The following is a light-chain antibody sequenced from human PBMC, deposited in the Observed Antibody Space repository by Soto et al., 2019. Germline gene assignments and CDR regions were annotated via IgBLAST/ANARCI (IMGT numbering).Light chain of an antibody. J-gene: IGKJ3*01. CDR2: AAS. Sequence: DIQMTQSPSSLSASVGDRVTITCRASQGISIFLNWYQQKPGKAPKLLIYAASNLQSGVPSRFSGSGSGTDFALTISSLRPEDFAPYYCQQTYRLGILTFGPGTKVEIK. CDR3: QQTYRLGILT. CDR1: QGISIF. V-gene: IGKV1-39*01.